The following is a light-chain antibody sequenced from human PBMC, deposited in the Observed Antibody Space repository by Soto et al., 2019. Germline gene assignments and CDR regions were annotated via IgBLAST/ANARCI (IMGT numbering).Light chain of an antibody. V-gene: IGLV2-14*01. J-gene: IGLJ2*01. CDR2: DVS. CDR3: SSYTSSSTLEAV. Sequence: QSVLTQPASVSGSPGQSITISCTGTSSDVGGYNYVSWYQQHPGKAPKLMIYDVSNRPSGVSNRFSGSKSGNTASLTISGLSAEDEADYYCSSYTSSSTLEAVFGGGTKLTVL. CDR1: SSDVGGYNY.